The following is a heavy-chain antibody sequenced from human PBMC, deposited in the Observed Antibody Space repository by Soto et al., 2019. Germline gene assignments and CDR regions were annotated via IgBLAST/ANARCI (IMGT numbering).Heavy chain of an antibody. D-gene: IGHD3-22*01. CDR1: GFTVSSNY. CDR3: ASDYYDSSGLHDY. Sequence: EVQLVESGGGLIQPGGSLRLSCAASGFTVSSNYMSWVRQAPGKGLEWVPIIYSGGSTYYADSVKGRFTISRDNSKNTLYLQMNSLRAEDTAVYYCASDYYDSSGLHDYWGQGTLVTVSS. CDR2: IYSGGST. V-gene: IGHV3-53*01. J-gene: IGHJ4*02.